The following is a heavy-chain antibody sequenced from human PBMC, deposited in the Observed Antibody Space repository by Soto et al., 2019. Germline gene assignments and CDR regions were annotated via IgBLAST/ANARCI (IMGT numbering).Heavy chain of an antibody. Sequence: GGSLRLSCAASGFTFSSYAMHWVRQAPGKGLEWVAVISYDGSNKYYADSVKGRFTISRDDSKNTLYLQMNSLRAEDTAVYYCARDLKWELSPYGMDVWGQGTTVTVSS. V-gene: IGHV3-30-3*01. D-gene: IGHD1-26*01. CDR2: ISYDGSNK. CDR1: GFTFSSYA. CDR3: ARDLKWELSPYGMDV. J-gene: IGHJ6*02.